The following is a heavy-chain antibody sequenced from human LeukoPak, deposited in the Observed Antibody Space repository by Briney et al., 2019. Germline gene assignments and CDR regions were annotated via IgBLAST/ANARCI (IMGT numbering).Heavy chain of an antibody. J-gene: IGHJ4*02. CDR1: GFTFSSYA. D-gene: IGHD6-19*01. CDR2: ISGSGGST. V-gene: IGHV3-23*01. CDR3: AKDAHSSGWYKLEYRYFDY. Sequence: GGSLRLSCAASGFTFSSYAMSWVRQAPGKGLEWVSAISGSGGSTYYADSVKGRFTISRDNSKNTLYLQMNSLRAEDTAVYYCAKDAHSSGWYKLEYRYFDYWGQGTLVTASS.